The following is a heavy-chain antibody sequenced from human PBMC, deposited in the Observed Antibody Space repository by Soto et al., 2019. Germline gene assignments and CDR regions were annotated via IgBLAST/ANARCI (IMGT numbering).Heavy chain of an antibody. Sequence: PSETLSLTCTVSGDAIYNNYRTWVRQVAGKGLEWIGRIYTGGSTHYNSSLRSRVTMSIDMSKKQFSLNLSSVTAADTSLFYCATAPEPFDIRGIFAYWGQGMLVTVSS. CDR1: GDAIYNNY. CDR3: ATAPEPFDIRGIFAY. CDR2: IYTGGST. D-gene: IGHD3-9*01. J-gene: IGHJ4*02. V-gene: IGHV4-4*07.